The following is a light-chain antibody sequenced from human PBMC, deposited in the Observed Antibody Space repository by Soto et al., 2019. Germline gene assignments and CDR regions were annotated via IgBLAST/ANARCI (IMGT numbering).Light chain of an antibody. CDR1: QSSSSSF. CDR3: QQYYNWTRT. Sequence: IVFTQSPGTLSLSPGEGATLSCRASQSSSSSFLAWYKQKRGQAPRLLIHGASNRATGIPDRFSGSGSGTDLTITITRLEPEDGEVYYGQQYYNWTRTFGQGTRLEIK. CDR2: GAS. J-gene: IGKJ5*01. V-gene: IGKV3-20*01.